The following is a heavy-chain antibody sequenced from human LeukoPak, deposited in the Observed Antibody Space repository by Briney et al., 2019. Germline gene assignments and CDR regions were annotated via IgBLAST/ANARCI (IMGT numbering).Heavy chain of an antibody. Sequence: PGGSLRLSCAASGFTFSSYGMHWVRQAPGKGLEWVAVISYDGSNKYYADSVKGRFTISRDNSKNTLYLQMNSLRAEDTAVYYCAKERYCSSTSCDNDYWGQGTLVTVSS. CDR1: GFTFSSYG. D-gene: IGHD2-2*01. J-gene: IGHJ4*02. CDR2: ISYDGSNK. V-gene: IGHV3-30*18. CDR3: AKERYCSSTSCDNDY.